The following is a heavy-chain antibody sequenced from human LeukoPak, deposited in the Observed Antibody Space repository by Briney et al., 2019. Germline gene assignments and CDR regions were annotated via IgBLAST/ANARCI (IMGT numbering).Heavy chain of an antibody. D-gene: IGHD2-15*01. Sequence: GGSLRLSCAASEFTFSTYAMNWVRQAPGKGPEWVSHISDKGGITYADSVNGRFTISRDNAKNSLYLRMTSLRAEDTAVYYCARSGGAYKPFDLWGQGTLVTVSS. CDR3: ARSGGAYKPFDL. CDR2: ISDKGGI. V-gene: IGHV3-48*03. J-gene: IGHJ4*02. CDR1: EFTFSTYA.